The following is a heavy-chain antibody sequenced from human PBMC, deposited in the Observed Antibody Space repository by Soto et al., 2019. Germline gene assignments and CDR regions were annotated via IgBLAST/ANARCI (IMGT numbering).Heavy chain of an antibody. CDR2: IYRGGST. Sequence: GGSLILSCAASGFPVSSSYMTWVRQAPGKGLEWVSVIYRGGSTYYADSVKGRFTMSRDNSKNTVYLQMNSLRAGDTAVYYCARASIGEARKGLRWGQGTLDTLSS. CDR3: ARASIGEARKGLR. CDR1: GFPVSSSY. J-gene: IGHJ4*02. V-gene: IGHV3-53*01. D-gene: IGHD1-26*01.